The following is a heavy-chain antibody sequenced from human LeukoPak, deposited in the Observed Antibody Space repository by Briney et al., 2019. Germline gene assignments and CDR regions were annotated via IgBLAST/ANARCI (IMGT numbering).Heavy chain of an antibody. V-gene: IGHV1-69*13. CDR3: ARFVTHDYVDLDY. CDR1: GGTFSSYA. CDR2: IIPIFGTA. Sequence: SVKVSCKASGGTFSSYAISWVRQAPGQGLEWTGGIIPIFGTANYAQKFQGRVTITADESTSTAYMELSSLRSEDTAVYYCARFVTHDYVDLDYWGQGTLVTVSS. J-gene: IGHJ4*02. D-gene: IGHD4-17*01.